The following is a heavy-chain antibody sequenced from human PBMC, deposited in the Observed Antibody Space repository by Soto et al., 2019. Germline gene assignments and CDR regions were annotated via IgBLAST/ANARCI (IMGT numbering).Heavy chain of an antibody. CDR3: AKDRYQLLLGPWFDP. CDR2: ISWNSGSI. Sequence: EVQLVESGGGLVQPGRSLRLSCAASGFTFDDYAMHWVRQAPGKGLEWVSGISWNSGSIGYADSVKGRFTISRDNAKNSLYLQMNRLRAEDTALYYCAKDRYQLLLGPWFDPWGQGTLVTVSS. V-gene: IGHV3-9*01. J-gene: IGHJ5*02. D-gene: IGHD2-2*01. CDR1: GFTFDDYA.